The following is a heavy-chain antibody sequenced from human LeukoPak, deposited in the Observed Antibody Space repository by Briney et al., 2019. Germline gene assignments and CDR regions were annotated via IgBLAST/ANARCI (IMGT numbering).Heavy chain of an antibody. CDR1: GLTFINYA. V-gene: IGHV4-34*01. D-gene: IGHD6-13*01. Sequence: PGGSLRLSCAASGLTFINYAMNWVRQPPGQGLEWLAEINHGGSTSYSPSLKSRASISADKSKNQFSLRLTSVTAADTAVYYCARERIAAAVHDAFHIWGQGTMVTVSS. J-gene: IGHJ3*02. CDR2: INHGGST. CDR3: ARERIAAAVHDAFHI.